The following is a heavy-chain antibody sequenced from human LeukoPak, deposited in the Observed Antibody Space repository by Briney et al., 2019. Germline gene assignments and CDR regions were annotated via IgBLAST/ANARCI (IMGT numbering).Heavy chain of an antibody. CDR2: ISTNGGST. Sequence: GGSLRLSCAASGFTFSSYAMHWVRQAPGKGLEYVSAISTNGGSTYYANSVKGRFTISRDNSKNTLYLQMGSLRAEDTAVYYCARVLVEQWLVLKAFDIWGQGTMVTVSS. J-gene: IGHJ3*02. V-gene: IGHV3-64*01. D-gene: IGHD6-19*01. CDR3: ARVLVEQWLVLKAFDI. CDR1: GFTFSSYA.